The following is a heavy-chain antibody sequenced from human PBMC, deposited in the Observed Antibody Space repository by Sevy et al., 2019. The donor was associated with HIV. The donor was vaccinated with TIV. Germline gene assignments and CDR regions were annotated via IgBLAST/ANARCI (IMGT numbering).Heavy chain of an antibody. CDR3: ARSTSSSPKHYYDSGGSQGYFDY. D-gene: IGHD3-22*01. Sequence: GRSLRLSCAASGFTFSSYGMHWVRQAPGKGLEWVAVISNDGSNKYYADSVKGRFTIARDNSKNTLYLQMNSLRAEDTAVFYCARSTSSSPKHYYDSGGSQGYFDYWGQGTLVTVSS. CDR2: ISNDGSNK. V-gene: IGHV3-30*03. J-gene: IGHJ4*02. CDR1: GFTFSSYG.